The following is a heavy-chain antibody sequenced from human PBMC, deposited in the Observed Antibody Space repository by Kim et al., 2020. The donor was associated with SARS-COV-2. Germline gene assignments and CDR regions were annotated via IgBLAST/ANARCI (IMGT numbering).Heavy chain of an antibody. CDR1: DNSFSIYA. J-gene: IGHJ5*02. CDR2: ITADTGHT. Sequence: ASVKVSCKASDNSFSIYAVSWVRQAPGQGLEWMGWITADTGHTNYGQRVQGRVTMTTDTSTRTTYMELRSLRSDDTAVYFCATVLFGGILKSWGQGTLVTVSS. D-gene: IGHD3-16*01. CDR3: ATVLFGGILKS. V-gene: IGHV1-18*01.